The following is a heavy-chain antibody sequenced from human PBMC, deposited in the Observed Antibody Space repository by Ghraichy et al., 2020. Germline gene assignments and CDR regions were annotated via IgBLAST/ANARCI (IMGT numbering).Heavy chain of an antibody. Sequence: ASVKVSCKASGYIFVDYYLHWVRQAPGQGLEWVGVINPNGASTRYAQKFQGRVTLTRDRSTSTVYMELSSLTFEDTAVFYCARDLEEKYRSSRRGNYCYGLDVWGQGTTVTVS. V-gene: IGHV1-46*01. J-gene: IGHJ6*02. CDR1: GYIFVDYY. CDR2: INPNGAST. D-gene: IGHD2-2*01. CDR3: ARDLEEKYRSSRRGNYCYGLDV.